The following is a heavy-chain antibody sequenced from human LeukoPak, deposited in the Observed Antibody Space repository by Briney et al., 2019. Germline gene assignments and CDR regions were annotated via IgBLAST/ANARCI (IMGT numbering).Heavy chain of an antibody. V-gene: IGHV4-59*01. Sequence: SETLSLTCTVSGGSISSYYWSWIRQPPGKGLEWIGYIYYSGSTNYNPSLKSRVTISVDTSKNQFSLKLSSVTAADTAVYYCARQRWCSSDCGAFDIWGQGTMVTVSP. J-gene: IGHJ3*02. D-gene: IGHD2-2*01. CDR2: IYYSGST. CDR1: GGSISSYY. CDR3: ARQRWCSSDCGAFDI.